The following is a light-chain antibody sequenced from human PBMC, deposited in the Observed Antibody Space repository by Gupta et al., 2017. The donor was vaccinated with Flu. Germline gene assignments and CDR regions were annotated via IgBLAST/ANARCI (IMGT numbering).Light chain of an antibody. CDR2: EVT. J-gene: IGLJ1*01. CDR3: SSDADSNKYV. CDR1: SSDVGGYDF. V-gene: IGLV2-8*01. Sequence: QSALTQPPSASGSLRPSVTISCTGTSSDVGGYDFVYWYQQHPGKAPKLMIYEVTKRPAGVPDRFSGSKSGNTASLTVSGRQDEDEADYYGSSDADSNKYVFGTGTRVTVL.